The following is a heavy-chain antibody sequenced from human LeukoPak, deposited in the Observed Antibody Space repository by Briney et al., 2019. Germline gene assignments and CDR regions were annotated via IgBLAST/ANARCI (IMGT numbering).Heavy chain of an antibody. J-gene: IGHJ4*02. CDR1: GGSFSGYY. Sequence: SETLSLTCAVYGGSFSGYYWSWIRQPPGKGLEWIGEINHSGSTNYNPSLKSRVTISVDTSKNQFSLKLSSVTAADTAVYCCARADKVHFDYWGQGTLVTVSS. CDR3: ARADKVHFDY. D-gene: IGHD2-15*01. CDR2: INHSGST. V-gene: IGHV4-34*01.